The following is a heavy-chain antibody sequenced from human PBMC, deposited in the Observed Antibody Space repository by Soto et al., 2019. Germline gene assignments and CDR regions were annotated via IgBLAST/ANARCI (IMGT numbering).Heavy chain of an antibody. D-gene: IGHD1-26*01. J-gene: IGHJ4*02. V-gene: IGHV4-59*01. CDR3: ARTDESGSYHVAGVIDY. CDR1: GGSISSYY. CDR2: IYYSGST. Sequence: SETLSLTCTVSGGSISSYYWSWIRQPPGKGLEWIGYIYYSGSTNYNPSLKSRVTISVDTSKNQFSLKLSSVTAADTAVYYCARTDESGSYHVAGVIDYWGQGTLVTVSS.